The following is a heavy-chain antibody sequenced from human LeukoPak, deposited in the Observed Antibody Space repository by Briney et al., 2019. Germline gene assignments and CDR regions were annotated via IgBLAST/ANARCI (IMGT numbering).Heavy chain of an antibody. V-gene: IGHV4-34*01. Sequence: PSETLSLTCAVYGGSFSGYYWSWIRQPPGKGLEWIGEINHSGSTNYNPSLKSRVTISVDTSKNQFSLKLSSVTAADTAVYYCARSRGHYYFDHWGQGTLVTVSS. J-gene: IGHJ4*02. CDR2: INHSGST. CDR1: GGSFSGYY. D-gene: IGHD2-21*02. CDR3: ARSRGHYYFDH.